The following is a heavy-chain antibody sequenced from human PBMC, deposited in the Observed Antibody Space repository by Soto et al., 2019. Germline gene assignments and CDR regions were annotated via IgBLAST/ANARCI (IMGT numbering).Heavy chain of an antibody. Sequence: QVQLVQSGAEVKKPGASVRVSCMASGYTFIGYYMHWVRQAPGQGLEWMGWINPNSGGTNFAPKFQGRVTMTRDTSISTDHMEMTRLRSDDTAVYYCARDSYYDILTGYSRNAFDIWGQGTMVTVSS. J-gene: IGHJ3*02. CDR1: GYTFIGYY. V-gene: IGHV1-2*02. CDR3: ARDSYYDILTGYSRNAFDI. D-gene: IGHD3-9*01. CDR2: INPNSGGT.